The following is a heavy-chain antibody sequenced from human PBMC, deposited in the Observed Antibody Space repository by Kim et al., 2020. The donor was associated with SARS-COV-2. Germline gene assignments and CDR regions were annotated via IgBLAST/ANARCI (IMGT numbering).Heavy chain of an antibody. CDR1: GGSISSSNW. Sequence: SETLSLTCAVSGGSISSSNWWSWVRQPPGKGLEWIGEIYHSGSTNYNPSLKSRVTISVDKSKNQFSLKLSSVTAADTAVYYCARVGVDSGWYGTVRNWFDPWGQGTLVTVSS. CDR3: ARVGVDSGWYGTVRNWFDP. V-gene: IGHV4-4*02. CDR2: IYHSGST. J-gene: IGHJ5*02. D-gene: IGHD6-19*01.